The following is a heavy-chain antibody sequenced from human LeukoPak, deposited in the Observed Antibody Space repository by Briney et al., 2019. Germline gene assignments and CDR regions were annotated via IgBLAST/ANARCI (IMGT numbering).Heavy chain of an antibody. D-gene: IGHD6-19*01. CDR3: ARPGLAVAGTRWFDP. CDR1: GFTFSGYA. J-gene: IGHJ5*02. CDR2: LGSGGRGS. Sequence: GGSLRLSCAASGFTFSGYAMSWVRQAPGESPEWVSTLGSGGRGSHYADSVKGRFTISRDDSKNTLYLQMNSLRAEDTAVYFCARPGLAVAGTRWFDPWGQGTLVTVSS. V-gene: IGHV3-23*01.